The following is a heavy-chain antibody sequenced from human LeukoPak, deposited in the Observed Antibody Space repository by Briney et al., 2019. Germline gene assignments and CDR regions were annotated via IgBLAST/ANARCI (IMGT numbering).Heavy chain of an antibody. CDR2: IIPIFGTA. J-gene: IGHJ1*01. D-gene: IGHD6-19*01. V-gene: IGHV1-69*13. CDR1: GGTFSSYA. CDR3: ARPNKYSSGWYFEYFQH. Sequence: SVKVSCKASGGTFSSYAISWVRQAPGQGLEWMGGIIPIFGTANYAQKFQGIVTITADESTSTAYMELSSLRSEDTAVYYCARPNKYSSGWYFEYFQHWGQGTLVTVSS.